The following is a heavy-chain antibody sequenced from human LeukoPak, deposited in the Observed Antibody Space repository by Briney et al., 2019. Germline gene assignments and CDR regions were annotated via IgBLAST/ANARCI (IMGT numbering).Heavy chain of an antibody. CDR2: IGSGAKSYAT. D-gene: IGHD5-18*01. J-gene: IGHJ6*03. CDR1: GFTFSGSA. Sequence: GVALPLSCAASGFTFSGSAMHWVRQASGKGLEWVGQIGSGAKSYATAYAASVKGRFSISRDDSKNTAYLQMNSLQTEDTAVYYCTREKEAYNFGLAYYYYMDVWGKGTTVIVSS. V-gene: IGHV3-73*01. CDR3: TREKEAYNFGLAYYYYMDV.